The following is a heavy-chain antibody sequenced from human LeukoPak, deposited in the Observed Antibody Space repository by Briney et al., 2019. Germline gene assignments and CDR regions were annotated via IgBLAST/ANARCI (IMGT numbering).Heavy chain of an antibody. J-gene: IGHJ5*02. CDR2: IYTSGTT. CDR1: GGSISSGSYF. Sequence: KPSQTLSLTCTVSGGSISSGSYFWTWIRQPAGKGLEWIGRIYTSGTTKYNPSLESRVTISVDTSKNQFSLKVTSVTAADTAVYYCACRPYCGSDCSIWWFDPWGQGTLVTVSS. V-gene: IGHV4-61*02. D-gene: IGHD2-21*02. CDR3: ACRPYCGSDCSIWWFDP.